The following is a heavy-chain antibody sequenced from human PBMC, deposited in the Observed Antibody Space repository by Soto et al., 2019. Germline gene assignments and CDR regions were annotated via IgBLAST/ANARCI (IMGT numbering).Heavy chain of an antibody. V-gene: IGHV3-30*18. J-gene: IGHJ4*02. CDR1: GFTFSSYG. CDR2: ISYDGSNK. Sequence: QVQLVESGGGVVQPGRSLRLSCAASGFTFSSYGMHWVRQAPGKGLEWVAVISYDGSNKYYADSVKGRFTISRDNSKNTLYLQMNSLRAEDTAVYYCAKDRGYSYCAGFDYWGQGTLVTVSS. D-gene: IGHD5-18*01. CDR3: AKDRGYSYCAGFDY.